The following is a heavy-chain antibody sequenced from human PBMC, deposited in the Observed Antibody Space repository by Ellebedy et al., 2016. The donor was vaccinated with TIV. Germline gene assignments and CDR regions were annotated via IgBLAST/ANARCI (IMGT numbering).Heavy chain of an antibody. CDR1: GGSISNKS. Sequence: MPSETLSLTCTVSGGSISNKSWSWIWQPPGKGPAWIGYTFYSGTTNYNPSLESRAAISIDTSKNQFSLGLSSVTAADTAVYYCARDVIYGEFDYWGQGTLVTVSS. V-gene: IGHV4-59*01. CDR2: TFYSGTT. D-gene: IGHD3-10*01. J-gene: IGHJ4*02. CDR3: ARDVIYGEFDY.